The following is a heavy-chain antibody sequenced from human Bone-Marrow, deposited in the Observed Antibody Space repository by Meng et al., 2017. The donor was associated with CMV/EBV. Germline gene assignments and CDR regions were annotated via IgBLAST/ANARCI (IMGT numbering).Heavy chain of an antibody. D-gene: IGHD1-1*01. Sequence: GGSLRLSCEASGFTFTSYAMHWVRQAPGKGPEWVTNISFDGRIKYYADSVRGRLTISRDNSKNTLYLQMDNLRPDDTAVYYCARFPITYNPAGLDFWGQGTLVTVSS. J-gene: IGHJ4*02. CDR2: ISFDGRIK. V-gene: IGHV3-30*04. CDR3: ARFPITYNPAGLDF. CDR1: GFTFTSYA.